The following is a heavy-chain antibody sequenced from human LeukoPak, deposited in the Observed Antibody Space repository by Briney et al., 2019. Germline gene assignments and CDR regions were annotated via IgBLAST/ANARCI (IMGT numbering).Heavy chain of an antibody. CDR3: ARLDSSGYYVDY. CDR2: IYYSGTP. CDR1: VDSISSYY. J-gene: IGHJ4*02. D-gene: IGHD3-22*01. Sequence: PSETLSLTCTVSVDSISSYYWSWIRQPPGKGLEWIGYIYYSGTPNYNSSLKSRVTISVDTSKNQFSLKLSSVTAADTAVYYCARLDSSGYYVDYWGQGTLVTVSS. V-gene: IGHV4-59*08.